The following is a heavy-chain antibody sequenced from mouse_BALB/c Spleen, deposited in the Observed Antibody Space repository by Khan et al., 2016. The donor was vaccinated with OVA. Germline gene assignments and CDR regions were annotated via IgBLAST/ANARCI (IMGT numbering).Heavy chain of an antibody. CDR3: TRERVMRSGYLDY. J-gene: IGHJ2*01. D-gene: IGHD2-1*01. CDR1: GFTFSTYT. CDR2: ISSGGSYT. Sequence: EVELVESGGGLVKPGGSLKLSCAASGFTFSTYTMSWVRQTPEQRLEWVATISSGGSYTFYPDSVKGRFTLSRDNAMNTLNLQMSSLKSEGTAMYYCTRERVMRSGYLDYWGQGTTLTVSS. V-gene: IGHV5-6-4*01.